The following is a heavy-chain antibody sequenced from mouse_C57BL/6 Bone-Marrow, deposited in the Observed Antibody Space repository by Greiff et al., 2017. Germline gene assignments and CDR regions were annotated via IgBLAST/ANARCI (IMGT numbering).Heavy chain of an antibody. J-gene: IGHJ4*01. CDR2: INPYNGGT. V-gene: IGHV1-19*01. Sequence: EVQLQQSGPELVKPGASVKISCKASGYSFTDYNMNWVKQSNGKSLEWIGVINPYNGGTSYNQKFKGKATLTVDKSSSTAYMELNSLTSEDSAVYYCARTNFYAMDYWGQGTSVTVSS. D-gene: IGHD4-1*01. CDR3: ARTNFYAMDY. CDR1: GYSFTDYN.